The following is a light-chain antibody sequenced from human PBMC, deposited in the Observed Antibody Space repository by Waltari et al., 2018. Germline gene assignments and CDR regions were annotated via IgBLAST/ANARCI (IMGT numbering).Light chain of an antibody. CDR2: DAS. Sequence: EIMLTQSPGTLSLSPGERATLSCSASQSISRYLAWYQHKPGQAPRLLIYDASSSATGIPDRFSGSGSGTDFSLNISRLEPEDFAVYYCQKYGSLPATFGQGTKVEIK. J-gene: IGKJ1*01. CDR1: QSISRY. CDR3: QKYGSLPAT. V-gene: IGKV3-20*01.